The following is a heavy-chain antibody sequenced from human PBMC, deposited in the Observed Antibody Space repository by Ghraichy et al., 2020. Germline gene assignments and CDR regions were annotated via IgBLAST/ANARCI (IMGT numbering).Heavy chain of an antibody. CDR1: GFSFSNYI. V-gene: IGHV3-48*02. D-gene: IGHD4-23*01. CDR3: ARASRVVRFYYYDALDV. Sequence: GESLNISCAASGFSFSNYIMNWVRQAPGKGLEWVSHISSSSRTISYADSVKGLFTVSRDNAKNSLFLQMNSLRDEDTAVYYCARASRVVRFYYYDALDVWGQGTTVTVSS. J-gene: IGHJ6*02. CDR2: ISSSSRTI.